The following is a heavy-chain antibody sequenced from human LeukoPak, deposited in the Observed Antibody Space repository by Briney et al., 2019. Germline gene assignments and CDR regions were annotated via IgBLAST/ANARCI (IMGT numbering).Heavy chain of an antibody. Sequence: GGSLRLSCAASGFTSSNYAMSWVRQAPGKGLEWVSAISLSGSTTYYAGSVKGRFTISRDNSKNTLYLQMNSLRAEDTAVYCCARGYCSGGSCYWYFDLWGRGTLVTVSS. D-gene: IGHD2-15*01. J-gene: IGHJ2*01. CDR1: GFTSSNYA. V-gene: IGHV3-23*01. CDR3: ARGYCSGGSCYWYFDL. CDR2: ISLSGSTT.